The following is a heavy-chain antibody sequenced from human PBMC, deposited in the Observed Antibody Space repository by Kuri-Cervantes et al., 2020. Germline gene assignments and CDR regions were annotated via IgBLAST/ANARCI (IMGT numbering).Heavy chain of an antibody. CDR3: ASLGGAAAGPIDY. CDR1: GFTFSSYG. Sequence: GESLKISCAASGFTFSSYGMHWVRQAPGKGLEWVAVIWYDGSNKYYADSVKGRFTISRDNSKNTLDLQMNSPRAEDTAVYYCASLGGAAAGPIDYWGQGTQVTVSS. J-gene: IGHJ4*02. V-gene: IGHV3-33*01. CDR2: IWYDGSNK. D-gene: IGHD6-13*01.